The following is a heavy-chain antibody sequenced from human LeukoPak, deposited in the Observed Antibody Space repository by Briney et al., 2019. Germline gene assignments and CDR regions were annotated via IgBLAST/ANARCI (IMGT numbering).Heavy chain of an antibody. CDR3: ARESGNEQEEYYFDY. D-gene: IGHD3-10*01. CDR2: ISYDGSNK. V-gene: IGHV3-30-3*01. Sequence: GGSLRLSCAASGFTFSSYAMHWVRQAPGKGLEWVAVISYDGSNKYYADSVKGRFTISRDNSKNTLYLQMNSLRAEDTAVYYYARESGNEQEEYYFDYWGQGTLVTVSS. CDR1: GFTFSSYA. J-gene: IGHJ4*02.